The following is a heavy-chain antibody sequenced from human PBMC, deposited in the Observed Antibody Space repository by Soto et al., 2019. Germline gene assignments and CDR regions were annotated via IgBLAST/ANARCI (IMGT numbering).Heavy chain of an antibody. Sequence: GASVKVSCKASGGTFSSYAISWVRQAPGQGLEWMGGIIPIFGTANYAQKFQGRVTITADESTSTAYMELSSLRSEDTAVYYCARDSESITIFAAWGQGTLVTVSS. CDR1: GGTFSSYA. J-gene: IGHJ5*02. CDR2: IIPIFGTA. CDR3: ARDSESITIFAA. V-gene: IGHV1-69*13. D-gene: IGHD3-3*01.